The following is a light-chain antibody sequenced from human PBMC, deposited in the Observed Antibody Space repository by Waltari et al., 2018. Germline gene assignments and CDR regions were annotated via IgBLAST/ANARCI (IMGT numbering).Light chain of an antibody. CDR3: QQRANWPPLS. CDR2: HAS. J-gene: IGKJ4*01. Sequence: EIVLTQSPATLSLSPGERATLTCRASQSVSPFLAWYQQKPGQAPRLLIYHASNKASGIPARFSGRGSGTNFTLTISSLEPEDFAVYYCQQRANWPPLSFGGGTRVEIK. V-gene: IGKV3-11*01. CDR1: QSVSPF.